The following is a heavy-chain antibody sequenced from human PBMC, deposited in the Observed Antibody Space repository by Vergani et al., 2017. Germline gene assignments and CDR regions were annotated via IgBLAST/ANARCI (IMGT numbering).Heavy chain of an antibody. D-gene: IGHD1-14*01. Sequence: QLQLQESGPGLVKPSETLSLTCRVSGVSITGGNYWGWVRQSPVSGLEWLGSVFHLGTLYYNPSLQSRVTISMDANNHFSLKLTSVPAADTAVYYCVRDFHSREPFDVWGQGSLVTVAS. J-gene: IGHJ4*02. V-gene: IGHV4-38-2*02. CDR3: VRDFHSREPFDV. CDR2: VFHLGTL. CDR1: GVSITGGNY.